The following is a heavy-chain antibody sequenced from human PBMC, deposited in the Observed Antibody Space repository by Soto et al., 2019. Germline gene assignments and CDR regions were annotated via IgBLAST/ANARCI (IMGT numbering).Heavy chain of an antibody. CDR3: ASSKAARPRYYGMDV. CDR2: IYYSGST. J-gene: IGHJ6*02. V-gene: IGHV4-59*01. D-gene: IGHD6-6*01. CDR1: GGSISSYY. Sequence: PSETLSLTCTVSGGSISSYYWSWIRQPPGKGLEWIGYIYYSGSTNYNPSLKSRVTISVDTSKNQFSLKLSSVTAADTAVYYCASSKAARPRYYGMDVWGQGSTGNVS.